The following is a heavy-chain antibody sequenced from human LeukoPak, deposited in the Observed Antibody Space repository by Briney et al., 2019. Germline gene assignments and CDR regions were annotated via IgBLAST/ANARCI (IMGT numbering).Heavy chain of an antibody. CDR2: ISGDAGST. J-gene: IGHJ4*02. Sequence: GGSLRLSCIASGFTFDDYAMHWVRQAPGKGLEWVSLISGDAGSTYYADSVKGRFTTSRDDSKNSLYLQMNSLSTEDTAFYYCAKDIYRGLDMATRPDYWGQGTLVTVSS. V-gene: IGHV3-43*02. CDR3: AKDIYRGLDMATRPDY. D-gene: IGHD5-24*01. CDR1: GFTFDDYA.